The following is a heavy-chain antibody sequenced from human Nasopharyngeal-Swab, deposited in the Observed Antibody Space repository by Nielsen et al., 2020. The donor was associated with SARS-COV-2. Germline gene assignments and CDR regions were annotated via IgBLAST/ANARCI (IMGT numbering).Heavy chain of an antibody. CDR1: GFTFSSYE. V-gene: IGHV3-48*03. J-gene: IGHJ6*02. D-gene: IGHD3-3*01. Sequence: GESLKISCAASGFTFSSYEMNWVRQAPGKGLEWVSYISSSGSTRYYADSVKGRFTISRDNSKNTLYLQMNSLRAEDTALYYCAKAYYDFWSGYRIYGMDVWGQGTTVTVSS. CDR3: AKAYYDFWSGYRIYGMDV. CDR2: ISSSGSTR.